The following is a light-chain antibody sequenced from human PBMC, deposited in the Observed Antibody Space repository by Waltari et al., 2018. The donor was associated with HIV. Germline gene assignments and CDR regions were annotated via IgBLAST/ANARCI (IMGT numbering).Light chain of an antibody. CDR1: SSNIGNNY. V-gene: IGLV1-51*02. J-gene: IGLJ1*01. Sequence: QSVLTQPPSVSAAAGQKVTISCSGSSSNIGNNYVSWYRQFPGTAPKLLIFENYKRPSGIPDRFSASKSGTSATLDITGLQTGDEADYFCGSIDDDLRTVVFGSETKVTVL. CDR3: GSIDDDLRTVV. CDR2: ENY.